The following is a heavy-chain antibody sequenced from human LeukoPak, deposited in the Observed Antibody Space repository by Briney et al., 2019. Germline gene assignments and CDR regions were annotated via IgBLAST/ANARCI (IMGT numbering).Heavy chain of an antibody. J-gene: IGHJ6*02. CDR3: ARVSIDYYYGMDV. V-gene: IGHV4-59*01. CDR2: IYYSGST. CDR1: GGSISSYY. D-gene: IGHD1-26*01. Sequence: SETLSLTCTGSGGSISSYYWSWLRQPPGKGLEWIGYIYYSGSTNYNPSLKSRVTISVDTSKNQFSLKLSSVTAADTAVYYCARVSIDYYYGMDVWGQGTTVTVSS.